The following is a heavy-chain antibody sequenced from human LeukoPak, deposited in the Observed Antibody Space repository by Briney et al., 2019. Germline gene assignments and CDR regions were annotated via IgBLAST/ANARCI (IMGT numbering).Heavy chain of an antibody. V-gene: IGHV1-58*02. CDR1: GFTFSNSA. J-gene: IGHJ4*02. Sequence: SVKVSCKASGFTFSNSAMQWVRQARGQRLEWIGWIVVGSGNTNYAQKFQERVTITRDMSTSTAYMELSSLRPEDTAIYYCAADVIYESDWGQGTLVTVSS. D-gene: IGHD2/OR15-2a*01. CDR3: AADVIYESD. CDR2: IVVGSGNT.